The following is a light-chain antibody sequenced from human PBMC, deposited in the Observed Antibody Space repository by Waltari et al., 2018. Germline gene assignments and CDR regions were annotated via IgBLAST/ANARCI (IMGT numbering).Light chain of an antibody. CDR2: AAS. CDR1: QTIRNY. CDR3: QQSYTTPRS. Sequence: DIQITQSPSSLSASLGDGVTLTCRSSQTIRNYLNWYQQKPGEAPKLLIYAASILQSGVPSRFSGSGSGTDFTLTISSLQAEDLATYYCQQSYTTPRSFGQGTKLEIK. V-gene: IGKV1-39*01. J-gene: IGKJ2*03.